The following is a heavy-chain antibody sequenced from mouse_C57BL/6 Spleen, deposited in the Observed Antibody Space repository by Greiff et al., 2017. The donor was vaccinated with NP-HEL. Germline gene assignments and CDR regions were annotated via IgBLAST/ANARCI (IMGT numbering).Heavy chain of an antibody. V-gene: IGHV1-82*01. CDR3: ARRGYDYDEEDYFDY. D-gene: IGHD2-4*01. CDR2: IYPGDGDT. Sequence: VQLQQSGPELVKPGASVKISCKASGYAFSSSWMNWVKQRPGKGLEWIGRIYPGDGDTNYNGKFKGKATLTADKSSSTAYMQLSSLTSEDSAVYFCARRGYDYDEEDYFDYWGQGTTLTVSS. J-gene: IGHJ2*01. CDR1: GYAFSSSW.